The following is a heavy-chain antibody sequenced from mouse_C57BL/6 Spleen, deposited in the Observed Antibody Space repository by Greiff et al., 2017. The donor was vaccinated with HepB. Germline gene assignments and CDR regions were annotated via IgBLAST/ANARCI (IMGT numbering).Heavy chain of an antibody. CDR2: INPSNGGT. D-gene: IGHD1-1*01. V-gene: IGHV1-53*01. CDR1: GYTFTSYW. J-gene: IGHJ1*03. CDR3: AKPYYYYGSRDWYFDV. Sequence: QVHVKQPGTELVKPGASVKLSCKASGYTFTSYWMHWVKQRPGQGLEWIGNINPSNGGTNYNEKFKSKATLTVDKSSSTAYMQLSSLTSEDSAVYYCAKPYYYYGSRDWYFDVWGTGTTVTVSS.